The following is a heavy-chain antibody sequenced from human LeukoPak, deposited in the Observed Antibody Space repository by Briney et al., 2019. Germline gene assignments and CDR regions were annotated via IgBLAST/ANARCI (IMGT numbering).Heavy chain of an antibody. J-gene: IGHJ5*02. D-gene: IGHD1-1*01. CDR2: FDPEDGET. CDR1: GYTLTELS. Sequence: GASVKDSCKVSGYTLTELSMHWVRQAPGKGREWMGRFDPEDGETIYAQKFQGRVTMTEDTSTDTAYMELSSLRSEDTAVYYCAKGVTGALIGDWFDPWGQGTLVTVSS. V-gene: IGHV1-24*01. CDR3: AKGVTGALIGDWFDP.